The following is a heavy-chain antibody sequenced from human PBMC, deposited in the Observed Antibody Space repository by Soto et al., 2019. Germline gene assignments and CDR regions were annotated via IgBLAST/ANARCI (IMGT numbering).Heavy chain of an antibody. D-gene: IGHD3-22*01. Sequence: QVTLKESGPVLVKPTEPLTLTCTVSGFSLSNARMGVSWIRQPPGKALEWLAHIFSNDEKSYSTSLKSRLTISKHTTNSKVVLTMTNMDPVDTATYYCARILVGSGYYYFDYWGQGTLVTVSS. CDR2: IFSNDEK. CDR1: GFSLSNARMG. J-gene: IGHJ4*02. V-gene: IGHV2-26*01. CDR3: ARILVGSGYYYFDY.